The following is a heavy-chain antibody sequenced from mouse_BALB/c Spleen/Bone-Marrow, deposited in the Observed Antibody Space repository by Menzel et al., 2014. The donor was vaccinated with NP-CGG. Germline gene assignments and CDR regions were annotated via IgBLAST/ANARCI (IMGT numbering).Heavy chain of an antibody. CDR2: IYPGSGST. CDR1: GYTFTSYW. CDR3: TREDYRYDWFAY. V-gene: IGHV1S22*01. Sequence: LQRSGSELVRPGASVKLSCKASGYTFTSYWMHWVKQRHGQGLEWIGNIYPGSGSTNYDEKFKSKGTLTVDTSSSTAYMHLSCLTSEDSAVYYCTREDYRYDWFAYWGQGTLVTVSA. J-gene: IGHJ3*01. D-gene: IGHD2-14*01.